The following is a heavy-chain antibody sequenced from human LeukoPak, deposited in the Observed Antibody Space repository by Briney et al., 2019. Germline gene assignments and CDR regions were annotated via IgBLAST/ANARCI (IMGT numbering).Heavy chain of an antibody. CDR1: GFTVSSNY. D-gene: IGHD4-11*01. J-gene: IGHJ3*02. Sequence: GGSLRLSCAASGFTVSSNYMSWVRQAPGKGLEWVSVIYSGGSTYYADSVKGRFTISRDNPKNTLYLQMNSLRAEDTAVYYCAREPTTSRAFDIWGQGTMVTVSS. CDR3: AREPTTSRAFDI. CDR2: IYSGGST. V-gene: IGHV3-66*01.